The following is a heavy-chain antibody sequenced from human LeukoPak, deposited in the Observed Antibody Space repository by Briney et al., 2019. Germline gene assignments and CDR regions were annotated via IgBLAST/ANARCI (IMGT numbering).Heavy chain of an antibody. V-gene: IGHV4-30-2*01. J-gene: IGHJ5*02. CDR2: IYHSGST. D-gene: IGHD3-9*01. CDR3: ARGVYDILTGWYNWFDP. CDR1: GGSISSGGYS. Sequence: SQTLSLTCAVSGGSISSGGYSWSWIRQPPGKGLEWIGYIYHSGSTYYNPSLKSRVTISVDRSENQFSLKLSSVTAADTAVYYCARGVYDILTGWYNWFDPWGQGTLVTVSS.